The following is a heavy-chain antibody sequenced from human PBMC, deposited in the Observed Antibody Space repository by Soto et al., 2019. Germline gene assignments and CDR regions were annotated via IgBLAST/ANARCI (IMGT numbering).Heavy chain of an antibody. V-gene: IGHV3-23*01. J-gene: IGHJ4*02. CDR3: AKGSLAGRHYFDY. Sequence: HPGGSLRLSCAASGFTFSTYVMSWVRQAPGKGLEWVSAISGSGSSTYYADSVKGRFTISRDNSKNTLYLQVNSLSAEDTAVYYCAKGSLAGRHYFDYPGQAPPVTVSS. CDR2: ISGSGSST. D-gene: IGHD6-19*01. CDR1: GFTFSTYV.